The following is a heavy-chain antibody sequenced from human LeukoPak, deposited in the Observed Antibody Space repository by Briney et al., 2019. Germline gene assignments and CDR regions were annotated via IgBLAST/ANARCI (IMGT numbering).Heavy chain of an antibody. CDR2: SKSKTDGGTT. D-gene: IGHD6-19*01. CDR1: GFPFSNAW. V-gene: IGHV3-15*01. J-gene: IGHJ4*02. CDR3: ATDRSVAGTAFDY. Sequence: GGSLRLSCAASGFPFSNAWMSWVRQPPGKGLEWVGRSKSKTDGGTTDYAGPVTGRFTISRDDSKNTLFLQMNSLKIEDTAVYFCATDRSVAGTAFDYWGQGTVVTVSS.